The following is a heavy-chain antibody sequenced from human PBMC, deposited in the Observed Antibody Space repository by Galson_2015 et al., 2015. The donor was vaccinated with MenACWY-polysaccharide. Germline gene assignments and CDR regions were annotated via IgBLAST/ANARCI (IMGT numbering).Heavy chain of an antibody. Sequence: SLRLSCAASGFTLSNAWMSWVRQAPGKGLEWVGRIRSKTDGGTTDYAAPVKGRFTISRDDSKNTLYLQMSSLKTEDTTVYYCITDPYSKYYGWEPIDCWGQGTLVTVSS. CDR3: ITDPYSKYYGWEPIDC. J-gene: IGHJ4*02. CDR2: IRSKTDGGTT. V-gene: IGHV3-15*01. D-gene: IGHD3-10*01. CDR1: GFTLSNAW.